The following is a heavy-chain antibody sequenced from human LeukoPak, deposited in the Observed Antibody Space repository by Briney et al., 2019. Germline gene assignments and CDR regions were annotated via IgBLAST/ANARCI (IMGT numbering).Heavy chain of an antibody. D-gene: IGHD6-19*01. CDR3: AKEVSSGWYLSPTLGY. CDR2: ISGSGGST. J-gene: IGHJ4*02. CDR1: GFTFSSYA. V-gene: IGHV3-23*01. Sequence: PGGSLRLSCAASGFTFSSYAMSWVRQAPGKGLEWVSAISGSGGSTYYADSVKGRFTISRGNSKNTLYLQMNSLRAEDTAVYYCAKEVSSGWYLSPTLGYWGQGTLVTVSS.